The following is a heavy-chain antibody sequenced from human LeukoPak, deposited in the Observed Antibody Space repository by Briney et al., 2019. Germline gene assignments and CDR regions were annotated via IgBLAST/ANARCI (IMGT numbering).Heavy chain of an antibody. V-gene: IGHV4-34*01. CDR3: ASLLPGIAAAGENWYFDL. Sequence: SETLSLTCAVYGGSFSGYYWSWIRQPPGKGLEWIGEINHSGSTNYNPSLKSRVTISVDTSKNQFSLKLSSVTAADTAVYYCASLLPGIAAAGENWYFDLWGRGTLVTVSS. J-gene: IGHJ2*01. CDR1: GGSFSGYY. D-gene: IGHD6-13*01. CDR2: INHSGST.